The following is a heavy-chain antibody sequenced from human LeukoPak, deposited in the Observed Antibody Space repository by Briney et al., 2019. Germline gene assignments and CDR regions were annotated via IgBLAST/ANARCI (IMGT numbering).Heavy chain of an antibody. V-gene: IGHV1-69*01. CDR2: IIPIYGTA. D-gene: IGHD5-24*01. J-gene: IGHJ5*02. CDR3: ATHTGGYNYWWFDI. Sequence: SVKVSFKASGGTFINYPIIWVRQAPGRGLEWLGGIIPIYGTANYALMFQGRITLTAHESTATAYMELRSLTSDDTAMYFCATHTGGYNYWWFDIWGQGTLVSVSS. CDR1: GGTFINYP.